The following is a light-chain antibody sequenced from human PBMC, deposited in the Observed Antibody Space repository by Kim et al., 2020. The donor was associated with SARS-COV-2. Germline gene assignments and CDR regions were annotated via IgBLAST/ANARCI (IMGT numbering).Light chain of an antibody. CDR1: QSISSY. J-gene: IGKJ1*01. Sequence: DIQMTQSPSSLSASVGDRVTITCRASQSISSYLNWYQQKPGKAPKLLIYAASSLQSGVPSRFSGSGSGTDFTLTISSLQPEDFATYYSQQCYSTPWTFGQGTKVDIK. CDR2: AAS. V-gene: IGKV1-39*01. CDR3: QQCYSTPWT.